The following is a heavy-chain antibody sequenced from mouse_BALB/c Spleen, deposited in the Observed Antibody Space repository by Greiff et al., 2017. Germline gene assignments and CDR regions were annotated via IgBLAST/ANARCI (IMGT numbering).Heavy chain of an antibody. CDR2: INPSNGRT. J-gene: IGHJ4*01. Sequence: VQLQQPGAELVKPGASVKLSCKASGYTFTSYWMHWVKQRPGQGLEWIGEINPSNGRTNYNEKFKSKATLTVDKSSSTAYMQLSSLTSEDSAVYYCAREDYYGSSYDAMDYWGQGTSVTVSS. CDR3: AREDYYGSSYDAMDY. V-gene: IGHV1S81*02. CDR1: GYTFTSYW. D-gene: IGHD1-1*01.